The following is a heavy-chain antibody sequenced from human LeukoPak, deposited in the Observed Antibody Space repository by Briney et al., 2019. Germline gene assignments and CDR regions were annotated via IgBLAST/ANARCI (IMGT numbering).Heavy chain of an antibody. J-gene: IGHJ4*02. V-gene: IGHV3-30*18. CDR1: GFTFSSYG. CDR3: AKAITFGGVIVDSMDY. Sequence: PGRSLRLSCAASGFTFSSYGMHWVRQAPGKGLEWVAVISYDGSNKYYADSVKGRFTISRDNSKNTLYLQMNSLRAEDTAVYYCAKAITFGGVIVDSMDYWGQGTLVTVSS. CDR2: ISYDGSNK. D-gene: IGHD3-16*02.